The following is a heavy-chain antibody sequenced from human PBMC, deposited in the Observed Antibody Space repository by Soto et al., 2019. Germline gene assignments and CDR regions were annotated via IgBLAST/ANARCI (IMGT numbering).Heavy chain of an antibody. CDR3: ARDSCSGGSCYWCFDY. Sequence: EVQLVETGGGLIQPGGSLRLSCAASGFAVSSNYMSWVRQAPGKGLEWVSVIYGDGTTYYADSVNGRFTISRDTSKNTLYLHMNSLRAEDTAVYYCARDSCSGGSCYWCFDYWGQGTLVTVSS. CDR2: IYGDGTT. J-gene: IGHJ4*02. V-gene: IGHV3-53*02. CDR1: GFAVSSNY. D-gene: IGHD2-15*01.